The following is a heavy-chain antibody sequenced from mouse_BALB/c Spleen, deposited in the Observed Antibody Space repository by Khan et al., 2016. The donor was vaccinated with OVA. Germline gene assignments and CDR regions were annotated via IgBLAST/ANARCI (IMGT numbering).Heavy chain of an antibody. V-gene: IGHV2-6-5*01. D-gene: IGHD1-1*01. CDR2: IRGGGST. Sequence: QVQLKESGPGLVAPSQSLSITCTVSGFSLTDYGVSWISQPPGKGLEWLGTIRGGGSTYYNSPLKYRLSISKDNSKSKTVLKMNSLQIDDTAKYYGAKEDYGSSSFDYWGQGTTVTVSS. CDR1: GFSLTDYG. J-gene: IGHJ2*01. CDR3: AKEDYGSSSFDY.